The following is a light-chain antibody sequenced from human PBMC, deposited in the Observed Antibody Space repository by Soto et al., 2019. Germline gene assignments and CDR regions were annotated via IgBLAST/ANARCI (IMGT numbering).Light chain of an antibody. V-gene: IGKV1-5*03. Sequence: DIQMTQSPSTLSGSVGDRVTITCRASQTISSWLAWYQQKPGKAPKLLIYKESTLKSGVPSRFSGSGSGTEFTLTISSLQPDYFATYYCQHYKSYSEAFGQGTKVELK. J-gene: IGKJ1*01. CDR2: KES. CDR3: QHYKSYSEA. CDR1: QTISSW.